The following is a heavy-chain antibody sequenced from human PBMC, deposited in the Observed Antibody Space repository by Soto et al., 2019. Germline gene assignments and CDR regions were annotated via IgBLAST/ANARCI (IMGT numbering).Heavy chain of an antibody. D-gene: IGHD3-9*01. Sequence: QVQLVESGGGVVQPGRSLRLSCAASGFTFSSYGMHWVRQAPGKGLEWVAVISYDGSNKYYADSVKGRFTISRDNSKNTLYLQMNSLRAEDTAVYYCAKSHRYFDWSGGWVDYWGQGTLVTVSS. CDR1: GFTFSSYG. V-gene: IGHV3-30*18. J-gene: IGHJ4*02. CDR2: ISYDGSNK. CDR3: AKSHRYFDWSGGWVDY.